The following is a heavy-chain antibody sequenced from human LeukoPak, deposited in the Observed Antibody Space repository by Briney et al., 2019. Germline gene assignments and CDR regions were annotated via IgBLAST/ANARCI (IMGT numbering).Heavy chain of an antibody. V-gene: IGHV3-21*01. D-gene: IGHD1-26*01. CDR3: ARDPASIPRAGSYYLNGY. J-gene: IGHJ4*02. CDR1: GFTFSSYS. Sequence: GGSLRLSCAASGFTFSSYSMNWVRQAPGKGLEWVSSISSSSSYIYYADSVKGRFTISRDNAKNSLYLQMNSLRAEDTAVYYCARDPASIPRAGSYYLNGYWGQGTLVTVSS. CDR2: ISSSSSYI.